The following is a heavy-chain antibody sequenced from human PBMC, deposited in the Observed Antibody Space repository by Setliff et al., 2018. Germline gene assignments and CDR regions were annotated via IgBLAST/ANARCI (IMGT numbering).Heavy chain of an antibody. CDR1: GNRFTDYN. CDR3: VRSGKFGMRFWFDQ. Sequence: ASVKVSCKASGNRFTDYNLHWVRQAPGQGLDWMGWINPNSGDTHSAQKFQGRVTMTRDTSTNTAYMELSSLTSDDTAFYYCVRSGKFGMRFWFDQWGQGTLVTVSS. CDR2: INPNSGDT. V-gene: IGHV1-2*02. J-gene: IGHJ5*02. D-gene: IGHD1-26*01.